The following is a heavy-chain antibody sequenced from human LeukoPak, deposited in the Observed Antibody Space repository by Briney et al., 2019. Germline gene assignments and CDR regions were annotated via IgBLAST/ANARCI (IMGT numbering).Heavy chain of an antibody. CDR1: GGSFSGYY. D-gene: IGHD4-17*01. J-gene: IGHJ4*02. CDR3: AREEVTTVTTGGFDY. CDR2: INHSGST. V-gene: IGHV4-34*01. Sequence: SETLSLTCAVYGGSFSGYYWSWIRQPPGKGLEWIGEINHSGSTNYNPSLKSRVTISVDTSKNQFSLKLSSVTAADTAVHYCAREEVTTVTTGGFDYWGQGTLVTVSS.